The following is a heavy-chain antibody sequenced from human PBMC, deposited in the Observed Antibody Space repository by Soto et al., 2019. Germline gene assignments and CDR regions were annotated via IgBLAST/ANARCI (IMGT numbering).Heavy chain of an antibody. V-gene: IGHV4-59*12. CDR3: ARDKKFFGPSWFDP. CDR1: GGSISSYS. Sequence: SETLSLTCTPSGGSISSYSWSWIRQPPGKGLECIGYISYSGSTNYTPSLKSRVTISVYTSNNQLSLKLSSVTSPDTAEYHRARDKKFFGPSWFDPWGQGTRGTFSS. D-gene: IGHD3-3*01. J-gene: IGHJ5*02. CDR2: ISYSGST.